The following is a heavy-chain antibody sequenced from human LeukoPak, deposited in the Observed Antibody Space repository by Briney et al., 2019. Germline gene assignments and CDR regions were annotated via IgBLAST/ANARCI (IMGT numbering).Heavy chain of an antibody. CDR1: GGTFSSYA. J-gene: IGHJ4*02. CDR3: ARDGLEWFNDY. CDR2: IIPIFGTA. V-gene: IGHV1-69*05. D-gene: IGHD3-3*01. Sequence: GASVKVSCKASGGTFSSYAISWVRQAPGQGLEWMGGIIPIFGTANYAQKFQGRVTITTDEFTSTAYMELSSLRSEDTAVYYCARDGLEWFNDYWGQGTLVTVSS.